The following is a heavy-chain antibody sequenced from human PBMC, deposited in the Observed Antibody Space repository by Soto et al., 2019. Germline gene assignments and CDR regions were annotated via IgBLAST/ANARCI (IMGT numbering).Heavy chain of an antibody. CDR1: GFTFSNAW. D-gene: IGHD2-8*02. J-gene: IGHJ6*02. CDR2: IKSKTDGGTT. V-gene: IGHV3-15*07. Sequence: GGSLRLSCAASGFTFSNAWMNWVRQAPGKGLEWVGRIKSKTDGGTTDYAAPVKGRFTISRDDSKNTLYLQMNSLKTEDTAVYYCTTEDPEDVEVYAPRGYYYYGMDVWGQGTTVTVSS. CDR3: TTEDPEDVEVYAPRGYYYYGMDV.